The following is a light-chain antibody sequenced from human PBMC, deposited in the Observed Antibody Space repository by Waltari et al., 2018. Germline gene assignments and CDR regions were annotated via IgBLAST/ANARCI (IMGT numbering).Light chain of an antibody. CDR2: WAS. J-gene: IGKJ4*01. Sequence: DIVMTQSPDCLAVPLGERATINCKSNQSLLFSSNNKNHLAWYQQKTGQPPKLLIYWASTRESGGPDRFSGSGSGTDFTLTITSLQTEDVAVYYCQQYYRSPSLTFGGGTKVEIK. V-gene: IGKV4-1*01. CDR1: QSLLFSSNNKNH. CDR3: QQYYRSPSLT.